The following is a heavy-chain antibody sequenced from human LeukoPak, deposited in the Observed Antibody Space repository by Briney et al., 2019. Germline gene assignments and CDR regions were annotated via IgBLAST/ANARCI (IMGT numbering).Heavy chain of an antibody. CDR2: IGCGGGSI. CDR3: ARDDYGGTFDAFDI. Sequence: PGGSLRLSCAASGFTFSNYEMNWVRQAPGKGLEWVSYIGCGGGSIYYADSVRRRFTSSRDNAKKSLFLQMNSLRVEDTAVYYCARDDYGGTFDAFDIWGQGAMVTVSS. J-gene: IGHJ3*02. D-gene: IGHD4-17*01. CDR1: GFTFSNYE. V-gene: IGHV3-48*03.